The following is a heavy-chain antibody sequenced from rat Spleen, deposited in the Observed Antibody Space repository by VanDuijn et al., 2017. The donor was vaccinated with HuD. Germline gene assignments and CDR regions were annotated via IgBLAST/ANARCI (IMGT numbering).Heavy chain of an antibody. CDR3: TRVPGVATGDY. J-gene: IGHJ2*01. V-gene: IGHV5-20*01. CDR1: GFTFSNFG. CDR2: INYDGGST. Sequence: EVQLVESGGGLVQPGRSMKLSCAASGFTFSNFGMAWVRQAPKKGLEWVAYINYDGGSTYYRDSVKGRFTISRDNAKSTLYLQMDSLRSEDTATYYCTRVPGVATGDYWGQGVMVTVSS. D-gene: IGHD1-3*01.